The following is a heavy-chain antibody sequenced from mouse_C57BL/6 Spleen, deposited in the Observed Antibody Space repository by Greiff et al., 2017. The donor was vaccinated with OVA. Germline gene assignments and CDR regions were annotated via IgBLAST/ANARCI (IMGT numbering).Heavy chain of an antibody. V-gene: IGHV1-7*01. J-gene: IGHJ4*01. CDR3: ARSTGTGAMDY. D-gene: IGHD4-1*01. CDR1: GYTFTSYW. Sequence: QVQLQQSGAELAKPGASVKLSCKASGYTFTSYWMHWVKQRPGQGLEWLGYINPSSGKTKYNHKFKDKATMTADKSTSTAYMQLSSLTYEDSAVYYCARSTGTGAMDYWGQGTSDTVSS. CDR2: INPSSGKT.